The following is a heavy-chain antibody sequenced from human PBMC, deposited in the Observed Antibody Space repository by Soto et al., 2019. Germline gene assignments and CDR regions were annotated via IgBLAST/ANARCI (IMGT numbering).Heavy chain of an antibody. CDR1: GGSISSGGYY. J-gene: IGHJ4*02. V-gene: IGHV4-31*03. CDR3: ARADCSGGSCYNFDY. D-gene: IGHD2-15*01. CDR2: IYYSGST. Sequence: QVQLQESGPGLVKPSQTLSLTCTVSGGSISSGGYYWSWIRQHPGKGLEWIGYIYYSGSTYYNPYLKSRVTISVDTSKNQFSLKLSSVTAADTAVYYCARADCSGGSCYNFDYWGQGTLVTVSS.